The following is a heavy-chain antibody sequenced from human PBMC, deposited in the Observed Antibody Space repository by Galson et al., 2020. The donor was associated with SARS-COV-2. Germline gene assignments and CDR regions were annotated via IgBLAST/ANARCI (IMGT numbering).Heavy chain of an antibody. V-gene: IGHV4-39*01. Sequence: SETLSLTCTVSGGTISSSNYYWGWVRQPPGEGLEWIGSIYYTESNYYNPSLTSRVTMSVDTSRNQFSLKLSSVTAADTAVYYCARQILTGYYSFYYFDFWGQGTLVTVSS. J-gene: IGHJ4*02. CDR2: IYYTESN. D-gene: IGHD3-9*01. CDR1: GGTISSSNYY. CDR3: ARQILTGYYSFYYFDF.